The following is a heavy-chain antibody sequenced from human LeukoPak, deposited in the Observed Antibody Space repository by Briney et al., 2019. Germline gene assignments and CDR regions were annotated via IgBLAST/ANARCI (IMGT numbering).Heavy chain of an antibody. CDR1: GYTFTSYY. Sequence: ASVKVSCKASGYTFTSYYMHWVRQAPGQGLEWMGIINPSGGSTSYAQKFQGRVTMTRDMSTSTVYMELSSLRSEDTAVYYCARVSVGATMLAYFDYWGQGALITVSS. CDR2: INPSGGST. CDR3: ARVSVGATMLAYFDY. V-gene: IGHV1-46*01. D-gene: IGHD1-26*01. J-gene: IGHJ4*02.